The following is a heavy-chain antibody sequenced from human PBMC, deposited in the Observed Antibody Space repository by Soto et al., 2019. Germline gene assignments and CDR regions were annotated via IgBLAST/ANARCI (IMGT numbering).Heavy chain of an antibody. CDR1: GYTFTSYY. Sequence: ASVKVSCKASGYTFTSYYMHWVRQAPGQGLEWMGIINPSGGSTSYAQKFQGRVTMTRDTSTSTVYMELSSLRSEDTAVYYCARVGILGYCSGGSCYANWFDPWGQGTLVTVSS. J-gene: IGHJ5*02. CDR3: ARVGILGYCSGGSCYANWFDP. D-gene: IGHD2-15*01. V-gene: IGHV1-46*01. CDR2: INPSGGST.